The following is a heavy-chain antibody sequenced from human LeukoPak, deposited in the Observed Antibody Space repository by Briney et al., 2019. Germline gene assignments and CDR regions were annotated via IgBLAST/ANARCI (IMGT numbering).Heavy chain of an antibody. CDR1: GGSISSYY. CDR3: AMHSGSYAYESYFDY. V-gene: IGHV4-59*08. Sequence: SETLSLTCTVSGGSISSYYWSWIRQPPGKGLEWIGYIYYSGSTNYNPSLKSRVTISVDTSTTQFSLKLSSVTAADTAVYYCAMHSGSYAYESYFDYWGQGTLVTVSS. J-gene: IGHJ4*02. CDR2: IYYSGST. D-gene: IGHD1-26*01.